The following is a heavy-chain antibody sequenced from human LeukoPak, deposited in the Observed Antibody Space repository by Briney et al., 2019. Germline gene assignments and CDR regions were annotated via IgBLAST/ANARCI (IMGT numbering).Heavy chain of an antibody. J-gene: IGHJ3*02. Sequence: SETLSLTCTVSGGSIGSYYWSWIRQPPGKGLERIGYIYYSGSTNYSPSLKSRVTISVDTSKNQFSLRLSSVTAADTAIYFCARVPIRLVTTYAFDIWGQGTMVTVSS. CDR1: GGSIGSYY. D-gene: IGHD4-17*01. CDR2: IYYSGST. CDR3: ARVPIRLVTTYAFDI. V-gene: IGHV4-59*01.